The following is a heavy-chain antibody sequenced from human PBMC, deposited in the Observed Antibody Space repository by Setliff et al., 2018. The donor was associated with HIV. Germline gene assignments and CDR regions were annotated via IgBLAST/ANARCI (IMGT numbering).Heavy chain of an antibody. V-gene: IGHV1-2*02. CDR1: GYTFTGYY. Sequence: WASVKVSCKASGYTFTGYYMHWVRQAPGQGLEWMGWINPNSGGTTYAQKFQGRVTMTRDTSISTVYMELRRLKPNDTAVYYCAGVFGVYYDKEGPYDAFDIWGQGTMVTVSS. D-gene: IGHD3-22*01. CDR2: INPNSGGT. CDR3: AGVFGVYYDKEGPYDAFDI. J-gene: IGHJ3*02.